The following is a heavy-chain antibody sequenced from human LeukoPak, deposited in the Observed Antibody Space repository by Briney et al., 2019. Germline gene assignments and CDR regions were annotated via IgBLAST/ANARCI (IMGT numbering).Heavy chain of an antibody. V-gene: IGHV3-48*03. D-gene: IGHD3-10*01. CDR2: ISSSGSIV. CDR3: AKDLHYGSADY. J-gene: IGHJ4*02. Sequence: GGSLRLSCVGSGFTFSSYEMTWVRQAPGKGLEWVSYISSSGSIVYYADSVRGRFTFSRDNAMNSLYLQMNSLRAEDTAVYYCAKDLHYGSADYWGQGTLVTVSS. CDR1: GFTFSSYE.